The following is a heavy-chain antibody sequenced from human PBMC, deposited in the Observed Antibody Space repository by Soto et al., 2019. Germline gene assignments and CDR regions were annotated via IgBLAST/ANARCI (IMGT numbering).Heavy chain of an antibody. J-gene: IGHJ4*02. Sequence: PSETLSLTSTISGGAISTYYWRWIRQPPGKGLEWIGYIYFTGSTNYNPSLKSRVTISVDTSKNHFSLKLSSVTAGDTAVYYCARGSCSSASCHTGDYWGQGTLVTVSS. CDR1: GGAISTYY. V-gene: IGHV4-59*01. CDR2: IYFTGST. CDR3: ARGSCSSASCHTGDY. D-gene: IGHD2-2*02.